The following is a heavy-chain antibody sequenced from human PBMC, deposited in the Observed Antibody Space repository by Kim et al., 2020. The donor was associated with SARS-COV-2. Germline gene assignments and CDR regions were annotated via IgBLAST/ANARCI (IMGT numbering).Heavy chain of an antibody. CDR1: GYTFTGYY. V-gene: IGHV1-2*04. J-gene: IGHJ3*02. CDR3: AREGSGYYIVYDAFYI. D-gene: IGHD3-22*01. Sequence: ASVKVSCKASGYTFTGYYMHWVRQAPGQGLEWMGWINPNSGGTNYAQKFQGWVTMTRDTSISTAYMELSRLRSDDTAVYYCAREGSGYYIVYDAFYIWGQGTMVTVSS. CDR2: INPNSGGT.